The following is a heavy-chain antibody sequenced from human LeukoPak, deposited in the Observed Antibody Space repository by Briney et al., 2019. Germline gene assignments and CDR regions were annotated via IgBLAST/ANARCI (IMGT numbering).Heavy chain of an antibody. V-gene: IGHV1-58*01. CDR1: GFTFTRSA. Sequence: ASVKVSCKAFGFTFTRSAVQWVRQARGQGLEWIGWIVVGSGNTNYAQKFQERVTITRDMSTSTAYMELSSLRSEDTAVYYCAAARGATIELLDYWGQGTLVTVSS. J-gene: IGHJ4*02. CDR2: IVVGSGNT. D-gene: IGHD5-12*01. CDR3: AAARGATIELLDY.